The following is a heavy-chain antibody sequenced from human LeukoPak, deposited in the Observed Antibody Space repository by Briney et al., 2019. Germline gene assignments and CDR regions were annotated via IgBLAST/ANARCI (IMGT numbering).Heavy chain of an antibody. J-gene: IGHJ4*02. Sequence: GGSLRLSCAASGFTSSDSYMNWMRQAPGKGLEWVSFISRGGNTIYYADSVKGRFTISRDNAKNSLYLQMNSLTAEDTAVYYCARAHYRDSSGYPDYWGQGTLVTVSS. V-gene: IGHV3-11*01. D-gene: IGHD3-22*01. CDR1: GFTSSDSY. CDR3: ARAHYRDSSGYPDY. CDR2: ISRGGNTI.